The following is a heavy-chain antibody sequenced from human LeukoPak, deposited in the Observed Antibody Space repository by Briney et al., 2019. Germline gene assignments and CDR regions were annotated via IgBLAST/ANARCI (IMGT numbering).Heavy chain of an antibody. Sequence: SETLSLTCTVSNDSIHSYYWGWIRQPAGKGLEWIGRLYTSGTTDYNPSLKSRASMSVDTSKNQFSLRLTSVTAADTAVYYCARGWDAANWYFDLWGRGTLVTV. CDR3: ARGWDAANWYFDL. J-gene: IGHJ2*01. D-gene: IGHD6-19*01. V-gene: IGHV4-4*07. CDR2: LYTSGTT. CDR1: NDSIHSYY.